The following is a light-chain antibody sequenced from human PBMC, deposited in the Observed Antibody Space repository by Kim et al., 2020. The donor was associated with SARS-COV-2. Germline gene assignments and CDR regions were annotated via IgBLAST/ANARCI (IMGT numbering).Light chain of an antibody. Sequence: VSPGERAPLSCRASQSLSSNVAWFQQKRGQAPRLLIYGPSTRATGISARFSGSGSGTAFTLTISSLQSEDFAVYYCQQYNDWPRTFGQGTKVDIK. J-gene: IGKJ1*01. CDR1: QSLSSN. CDR3: QQYNDWPRT. CDR2: GPS. V-gene: IGKV3-15*01.